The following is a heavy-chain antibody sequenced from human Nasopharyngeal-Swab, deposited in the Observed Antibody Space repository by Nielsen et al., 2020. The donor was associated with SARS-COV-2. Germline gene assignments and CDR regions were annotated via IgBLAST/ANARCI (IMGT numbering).Heavy chain of an antibody. CDR2: IYHSGSP. V-gene: IGHV4-61*01. CDR1: GGSVSSGSYY. CDR3: ARGYYNFWNGYYHYYMDV. D-gene: IGHD1-1*01. J-gene: IGHJ6*03. Sequence: SETLSLTCSVSGGSVSSGSYYWSWIRQPPGKGLEWIGYIYHSGSPSYSPSLKSRVTMSVDTSKNQFSLKLISVTAADAAVYYCARGYYNFWNGYYHYYMDVWGKGATVTASS.